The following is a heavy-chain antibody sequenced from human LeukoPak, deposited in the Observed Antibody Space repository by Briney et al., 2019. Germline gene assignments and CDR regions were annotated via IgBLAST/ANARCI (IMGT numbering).Heavy chain of an antibody. CDR1: GFTFDDYA. Sequence: PGRSLRLSCAASGFTFDDYAMHWVRQAPGRGLEWVSGISWNSGSIGYADSVKGRFTISRDNAKNSLYLQMNSLRAEDTALYYCAKDSGPMVATWCDYWGQGTLVTVSS. V-gene: IGHV3-9*01. CDR2: ISWNSGSI. J-gene: IGHJ4*02. D-gene: IGHD5-12*01. CDR3: AKDSGPMVATWCDY.